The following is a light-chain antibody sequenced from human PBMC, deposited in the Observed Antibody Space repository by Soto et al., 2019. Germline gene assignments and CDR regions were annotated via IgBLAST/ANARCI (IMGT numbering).Light chain of an antibody. CDR2: DAS. V-gene: IGKV3-11*01. Sequence: EIVVTQSPATLSLSPGERATLSCRASQSVSSFLAWYQQKPGQAPRLLIYDASNRATGIPARFSGSGSGTDFTLIISSLEPEDFAIYYCQQWSNWPLTFGPGTKVDIK. CDR1: QSVSSF. CDR3: QQWSNWPLT. J-gene: IGKJ3*01.